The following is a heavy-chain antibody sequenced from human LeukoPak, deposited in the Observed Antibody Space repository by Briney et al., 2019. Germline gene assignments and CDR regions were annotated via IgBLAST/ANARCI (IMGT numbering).Heavy chain of an antibody. CDR2: ICYSGTT. Sequence: PSETLSLTCTVSGGSISSHYWSWIRQPPGKGLEWIGYICYSGTTNYNPSLKSRVTISVDTSKNQFSLKLSSVTAADTAIYYCARAVSGRFDYWGQGTLVTVSS. J-gene: IGHJ4*02. CDR1: GGSISSHY. V-gene: IGHV4-59*08. D-gene: IGHD6-19*01. CDR3: ARAVSGRFDY.